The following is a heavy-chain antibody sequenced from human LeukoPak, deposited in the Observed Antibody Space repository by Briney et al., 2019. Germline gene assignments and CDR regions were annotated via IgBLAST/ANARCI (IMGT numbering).Heavy chain of an antibody. CDR2: ISAYNGNT. CDR3: ARGPSFCSSTSCYQDY. V-gene: IGHV1-18*01. CDR1: GYTFNSYG. J-gene: IGHJ4*02. Sequence: ASVKVSCKASGYTFNSYGISWVRQAPGQGLEWMGWISAYNGNTNYAQKLQGRVTMTTDTSTSTAYMELRSLRSDDTAVYYCARGPSFCSSTSCYQDYWGQGTLVTGSS. D-gene: IGHD2-2*01.